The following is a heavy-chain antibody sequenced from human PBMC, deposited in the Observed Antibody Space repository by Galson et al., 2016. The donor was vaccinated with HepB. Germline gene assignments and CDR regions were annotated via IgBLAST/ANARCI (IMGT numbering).Heavy chain of an antibody. V-gene: IGHV3-33*01. D-gene: IGHD3-10*01. CDR3: TRDGFGGTNDALNM. J-gene: IGHJ3*02. Sequence: SLRLSCAASGIRFNAYGGTHWVRQAPGKGLEWVAVIWYNERNRHYADSVKGRFTISKDDSKNTVDLEMNSLRDEDTAVYYCTRDGFGGTNDALNMWGQGTMVAVSS. CDR1: GIRFNAYGG. CDR2: IWYNERNR.